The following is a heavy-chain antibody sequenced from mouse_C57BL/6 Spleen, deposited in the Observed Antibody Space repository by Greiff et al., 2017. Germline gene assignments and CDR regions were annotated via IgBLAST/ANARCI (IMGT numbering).Heavy chain of an antibody. CDR1: GFTFSNYW. V-gene: IGHV6-3*01. Sequence: DVKLQESGGGLVQPGGSMKLSCVASGFTFSNYWMNWVRQSPEKGLEWVAQIRLKSDNYATHYAESVKGRFTISRDDSKSSVYLQMNNLRAEDTGIYYCTTGPWFAYWGQGTLVTVSA. CDR2: IRLKSDNYAT. CDR3: TTGPWFAY. J-gene: IGHJ3*01. D-gene: IGHD4-1*01.